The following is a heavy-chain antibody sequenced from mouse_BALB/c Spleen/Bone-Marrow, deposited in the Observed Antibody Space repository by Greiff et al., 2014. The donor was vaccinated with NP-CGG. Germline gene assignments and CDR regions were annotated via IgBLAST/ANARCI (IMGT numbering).Heavy chain of an antibody. V-gene: IGHV1-15*01. Sequence: VQLQESGAELVRPVASVTLSCKASGYKFTDYEMHWVKQTPVHGLEWIGSIDPETGGTAYNQNFKGKATLTADRSSTTAYMELRSLTSEDSAVYYCTREGIYFGYDVPMDYWGQGTSVTVSS. J-gene: IGHJ4*01. CDR3: TREGIYFGYDVPMDY. D-gene: IGHD2-2*01. CDR1: GYKFTDYE. CDR2: IDPETGGT.